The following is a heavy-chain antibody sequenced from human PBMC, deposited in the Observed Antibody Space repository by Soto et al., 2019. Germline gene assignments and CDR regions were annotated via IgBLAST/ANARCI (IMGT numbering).Heavy chain of an antibody. CDR1: GGSISSGGYS. D-gene: IGHD1-7*01. Sequence: SETLSLTCAVSGGSISSGGYSWDWIRQPPGKGLEWIGYIYHSGSTLYNPSLKSRVTISIDKSKNQFSLRLSSVSTADTAVYYCARDSLTGNYFDPWGQGTLVTVSS. CDR2: IYHSGST. V-gene: IGHV4-30-2*01. J-gene: IGHJ5*02. CDR3: ARDSLTGNYFDP.